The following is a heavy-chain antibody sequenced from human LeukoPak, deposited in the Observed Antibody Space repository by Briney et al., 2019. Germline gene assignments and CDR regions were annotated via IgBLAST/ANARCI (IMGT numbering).Heavy chain of an antibody. J-gene: IGHJ4*02. Sequence: SETLSLTCTLSGGRISNYQWSWIRQPPGKGLEWIGNIYYSGTANYNPSLKSRVIISVDTSKNQFSLKLSPVTAADTAVYYCARVGVDDSGNIIKYFFDYWGQGTLVTVSS. CDR3: ARVGVDDSGNIIKYFFDY. CDR2: IYYSGTA. CDR1: GGRISNYQ. V-gene: IGHV4-59*01. D-gene: IGHD4-23*01.